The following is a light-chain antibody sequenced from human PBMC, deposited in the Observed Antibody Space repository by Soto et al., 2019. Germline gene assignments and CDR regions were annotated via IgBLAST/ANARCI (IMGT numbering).Light chain of an antibody. Sequence: EIVLTQSPASLSVSPGERATLSCRASQSISRGLAWYQQKPGQAPRLLIYGASSRATGIPDRFSGSGSGTDFTLTISRLEPEDFAVYYCQQYGSSPITFGQGTRLEIK. CDR1: QSISRG. V-gene: IGKV3-20*01. CDR3: QQYGSSPIT. J-gene: IGKJ5*01. CDR2: GAS.